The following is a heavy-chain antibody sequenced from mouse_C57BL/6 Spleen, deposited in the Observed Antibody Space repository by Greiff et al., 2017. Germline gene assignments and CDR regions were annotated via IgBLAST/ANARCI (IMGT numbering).Heavy chain of an antibody. Sequence: EVQLQQSGAELVRPGASVKLSCTASGFNIKDDYMHWVKQRPEQGLEWIGWIDPENGDTEYASKFQGKATITADTSSNTAYLQLSSLTSEDTAVYYCTTEGYYSKRAWFAYWGQGTLVTGSA. D-gene: IGHD2-5*01. J-gene: IGHJ3*01. CDR2: IDPENGDT. CDR1: GFNIKDDY. CDR3: TTEGYYSKRAWFAY. V-gene: IGHV14-4*01.